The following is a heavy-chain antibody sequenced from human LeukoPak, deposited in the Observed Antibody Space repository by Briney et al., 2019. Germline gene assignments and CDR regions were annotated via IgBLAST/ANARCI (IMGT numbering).Heavy chain of an antibody. CDR3: ARRNTAMVAGLDY. V-gene: IGHV1-8*01. Sequence: GASVKVSCKASGYTFTTYDINWVRQATGQGLEWMGWMNPNSGNTGYAQKFQGRVTMTRNTSISTAFMELNGLRSEDTAVYFCARRNTAMVAGLDYWGQGSLVTVSS. CDR1: GYTFTTYD. CDR2: MNPNSGNT. D-gene: IGHD5-18*01. J-gene: IGHJ4*02.